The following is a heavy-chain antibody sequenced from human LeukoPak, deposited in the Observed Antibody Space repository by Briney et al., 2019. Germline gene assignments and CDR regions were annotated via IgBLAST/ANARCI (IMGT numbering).Heavy chain of an antibody. V-gene: IGHV3-23*01. CDR1: GFTFSTYS. CDR3: AKDVAPDSGWDLDY. D-gene: IGHD6-19*01. J-gene: IGHJ4*02. Sequence: PGGSLRLSCAASGFTFSTYSMTWVRQGPGKGLEWVSSICNSGVKIFYADSVKGRFTISRDNSKNTLYLQMNSLRVEDTAVYYCAKDVAPDSGWDLDYWGQGTLVTVSS. CDR2: ICNSGVKI.